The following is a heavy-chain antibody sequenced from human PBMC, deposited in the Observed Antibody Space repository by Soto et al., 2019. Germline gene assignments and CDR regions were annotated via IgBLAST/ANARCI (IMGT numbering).Heavy chain of an antibody. Sequence: SDTLSLTCAFYCGSFIWYYWSWIRQPPWKGREWIGEINHSGSTNYNPSLKSRVTISVDTSKNQFSLKLSSVTAADTAVYYCARGRGSGWYRGGYYYYYGMDVWGQGTTVTVSS. J-gene: IGHJ6*02. CDR3: ARGRGSGWYRGGYYYYYGMDV. D-gene: IGHD6-19*01. CDR2: INHSGST. V-gene: IGHV4-34*01. CDR1: CGSFIWYY.